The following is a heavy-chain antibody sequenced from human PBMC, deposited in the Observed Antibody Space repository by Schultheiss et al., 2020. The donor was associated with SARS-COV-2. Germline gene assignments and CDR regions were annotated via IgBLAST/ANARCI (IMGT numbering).Heavy chain of an antibody. D-gene: IGHD5-18*01. CDR3: ARWGGYTFTVEAKYDY. CDR2: IWYDGSKQ. V-gene: IGHV3-33*01. J-gene: IGHJ4*02. CDR1: GFTFSRYG. Sequence: GGSLRLSCAASGFTFSRYGMYWVRQAPGKRLEWLAVIWYDGSKQYYADSVKGRFTVSRDNSKNTLFLQMDSLRAEDTAIYYCARWGGYTFTVEAKYDYWGQGALVTVSS.